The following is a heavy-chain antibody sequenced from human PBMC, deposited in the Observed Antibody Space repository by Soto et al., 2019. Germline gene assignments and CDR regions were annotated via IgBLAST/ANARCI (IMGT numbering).Heavy chain of an antibody. J-gene: IGHJ4*02. CDR3: AKGAEATYYDILTGYYAGVEYYFDN. CDR2: LSGRAI. Sequence: PGGSLRLSCAVSGFTFSSSAMSWVRQAPGKGLEWVSTLSGRAIYYADSVKGRFAISRDTSKNTLYLQMHSLRAEDTAVYYCAKGAEATYYDILTGYYAGVEYYFDNWGPGTLVTVSS. V-gene: IGHV3-23*01. CDR1: GFTFSSSA. D-gene: IGHD3-9*01.